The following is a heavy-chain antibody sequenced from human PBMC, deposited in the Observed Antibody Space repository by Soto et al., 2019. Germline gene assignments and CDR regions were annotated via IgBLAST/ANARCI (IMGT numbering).Heavy chain of an antibody. Sequence: GGSLRLSCAASGFTFSSYGMHWVRQAPGKGLEWVAVISYDGSNKYYADSVKGRFTISRDNSKNTLYLQMNSLRAEDTAVYYCAKPFRLIFDFWSGYLDYWGQGTLVTVSS. CDR3: AKPFRLIFDFWSGYLDY. D-gene: IGHD3-3*01. J-gene: IGHJ4*02. CDR2: ISYDGSNK. V-gene: IGHV3-30*18. CDR1: GFTFSSYG.